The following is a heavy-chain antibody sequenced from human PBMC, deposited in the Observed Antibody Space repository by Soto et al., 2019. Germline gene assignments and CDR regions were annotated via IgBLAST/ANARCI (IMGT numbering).Heavy chain of an antibody. CDR1: GGSFSVYS. D-gene: IGHD4-17*01. CDR3: ARADDFSDRFDY. J-gene: IGHJ4*02. CDR2: IYYSGST. Sequence: SETLSLTCAVYGGSFSVYSWSWIRQPPGKGLEWIGDIYYSGSTYYNPSLRSRAIMSVDTSQNQFSLKLSSLTAADTAVYFCARADDFSDRFDYWGQGALVTVSS. V-gene: IGHV4-34*01.